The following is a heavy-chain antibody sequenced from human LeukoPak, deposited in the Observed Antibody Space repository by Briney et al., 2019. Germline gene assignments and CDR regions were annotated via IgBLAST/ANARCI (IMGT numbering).Heavy chain of an antibody. V-gene: IGHV4-59*01. CDR3: ARGGQRDAFDI. CDR2: IYYSGST. Sequence: SETLSLTCTVSGGSISSYYWSWIRQPPGKGLEWIGYIYYSGSTNYNPSLKSRVTISVDTSKNQFSLKLSSVTAADTAVYYCARGGQRDAFDIWGQGTMVTVSS. J-gene: IGHJ3*02. CDR1: GGSISSYY.